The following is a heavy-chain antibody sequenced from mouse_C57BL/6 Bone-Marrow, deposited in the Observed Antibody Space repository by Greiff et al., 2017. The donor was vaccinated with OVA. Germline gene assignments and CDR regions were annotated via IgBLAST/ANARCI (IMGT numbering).Heavy chain of an antibody. CDR3: ARRGYYGSPFAY. V-gene: IGHV5-6*02. CDR1: GFTFSSYG. J-gene: IGHJ3*01. D-gene: IGHD1-1*01. Sequence: EVKLVESGGDLVKPGGSLKLSCAASGFTFSSYGMSWVRPTPDKRLEWVATISSGGSYASYPDSVKGRFTISRDNAKNTLYLQMVSLKSEDTAMYYGARRGYYGSPFAYWGQGTLVTVSA. CDR2: ISSGGSYA.